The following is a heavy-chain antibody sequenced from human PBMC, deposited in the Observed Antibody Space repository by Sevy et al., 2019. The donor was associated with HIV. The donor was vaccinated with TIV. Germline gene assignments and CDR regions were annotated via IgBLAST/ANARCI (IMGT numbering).Heavy chain of an antibody. CDR2: INHSGST. Sequence: GSLRLSCAVYGGSFSGYYWSWIRQPPGKGLEWIGEINHSGSTNYNPSLKSRVTISVDTSKNQFSLKLSSVTAADTAVYYCARDSIMTTVFNWFDPWGQGTLVTVSS. V-gene: IGHV4-34*01. CDR3: ARDSIMTTVFNWFDP. J-gene: IGHJ5*02. CDR1: GGSFSGYY. D-gene: IGHD4-17*01.